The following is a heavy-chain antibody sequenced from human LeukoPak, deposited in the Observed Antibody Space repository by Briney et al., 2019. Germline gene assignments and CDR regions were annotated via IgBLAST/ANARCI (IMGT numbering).Heavy chain of an antibody. V-gene: IGHV3-30*02. CDR3: AKDLSSGGGYD. CDR1: GFNFTNYV. Sequence: GGSLRLSCAASGFNFTNYVMHWVRQAPGKGLEWVSFIGSDGSDKHYADSVKGRFTISRDNSKNTLYLQMNSLRPEDTAVYYCAKDLSSGGGYDWGQGTLVTVSS. CDR2: IGSDGSDK. D-gene: IGHD3-16*01. J-gene: IGHJ4*02.